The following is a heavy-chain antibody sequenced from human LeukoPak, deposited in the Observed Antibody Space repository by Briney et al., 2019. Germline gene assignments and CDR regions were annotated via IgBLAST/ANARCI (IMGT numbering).Heavy chain of an antibody. Sequence: PSETLSLTCAAYGGSFSGYYWSWIRQPPGKGLEWVGEINHSGSTNYNPSLKSRVTTSVDTSKNQFSLKLSSVTAADTAVYYCARIGRITMIYWGQGTLVTVSS. CDR2: INHSGST. J-gene: IGHJ4*02. CDR1: GGSFSGYY. D-gene: IGHD3-22*01. V-gene: IGHV4-34*01. CDR3: ARIGRITMIY.